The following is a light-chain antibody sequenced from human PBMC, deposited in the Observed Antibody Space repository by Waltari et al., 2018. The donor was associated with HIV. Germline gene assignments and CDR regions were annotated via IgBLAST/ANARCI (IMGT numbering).Light chain of an antibody. CDR3: QQSYSVPLT. Sequence: DIEMTQSPSSLSASVGDRVTITCRASESISVNVNWYQQKIGKAPSLLIYGSFNLHDGVPSRFSGSGFGAEFTLTISSLQPEDFATYYCQQSYSVPLTFGAGTKLDV. V-gene: IGKV1-39*01. CDR1: ESISVN. CDR2: GSF. J-gene: IGKJ3*01.